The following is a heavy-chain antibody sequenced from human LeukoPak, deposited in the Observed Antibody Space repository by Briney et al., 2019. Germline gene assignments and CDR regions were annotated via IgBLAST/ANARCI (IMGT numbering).Heavy chain of an antibody. J-gene: IGHJ4*02. CDR2: LTGADGGT. D-gene: IGHD1-26*01. CDR3: AKRLLVGTTVRPYFDY. Sequence: GSLRLSCAASGFTFSTSAISWVRQTPGKGLEWVSTLTGADGGTYYADSVKGRFTISRDNSKHTLYLEMNSLRAEDTAVYYCAKRLLVGTTVRPYFDYWGQGTLVTVSS. V-gene: IGHV3-23*01. CDR1: GFTFSTSA.